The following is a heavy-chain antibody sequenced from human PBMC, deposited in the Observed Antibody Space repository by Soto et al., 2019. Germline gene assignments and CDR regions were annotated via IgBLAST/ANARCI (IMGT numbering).Heavy chain of an antibody. CDR2: IYPGDSDT. D-gene: IGHD6-19*01. CDR1: GDSFTSYW. Sequence: PGESLRSSCKGSGDSFTSYWIGWVRQMPGKGLEWMGIIYPGDSDTRYSPSFQGQVTISADKSISTAYLQWSSLKASDTAIYYCARPAEQWLVDYWGQGTLVTVSS. J-gene: IGHJ4*02. CDR3: ARPAEQWLVDY. V-gene: IGHV5-51*01.